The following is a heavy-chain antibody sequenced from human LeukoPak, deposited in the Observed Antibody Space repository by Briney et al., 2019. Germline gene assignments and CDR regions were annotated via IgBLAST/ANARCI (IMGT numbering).Heavy chain of an antibody. CDR1: GFTFSGSA. Sequence: PGGSLRLSCAASGFTFSGSAMHWVRQASGKGLERVGRIRSKANSYATAYAASVKGRFTISRDDSKNTAYLQMNSLKTEDTAVYYCTRHGEGSRPDYWGQGTLVTVSS. V-gene: IGHV3-73*01. CDR2: IRSKANSYAT. J-gene: IGHJ4*02. CDR3: TRHGEGSRPDY. D-gene: IGHD1-26*01.